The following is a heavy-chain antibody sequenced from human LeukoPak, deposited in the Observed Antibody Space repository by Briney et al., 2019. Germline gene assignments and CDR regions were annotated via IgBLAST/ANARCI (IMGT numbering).Heavy chain of an antibody. CDR2: INHSGST. D-gene: IGHD2-2*01. Sequence: SETLSLTCAVYGGSFSGYYWSWIRQPPGKGLEWIGEINHSGSTNYNPSLKSRVTISVDTSKNQFSLRLSSVTAADTAVYYCARGGYCSSTSCYGPDAFDIWGQGTMATVSS. J-gene: IGHJ3*02. V-gene: IGHV4-34*01. CDR1: GGSFSGYY. CDR3: ARGGYCSSTSCYGPDAFDI.